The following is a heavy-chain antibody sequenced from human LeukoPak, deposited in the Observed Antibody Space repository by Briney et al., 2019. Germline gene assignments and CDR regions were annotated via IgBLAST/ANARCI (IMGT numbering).Heavy chain of an antibody. J-gene: IGHJ4*02. CDR2: ISASGGST. Sequence: GGSLRLSCAASGFTFSDYYMSWIRQAPGKGLEWVSSISASGGSTYYADSVKGRFTISKDNSKTTLYLQMNSLRAEDTAVYYCAKDQGYGDYWGQGTLVTVSS. CDR3: AKDQGYGDY. D-gene: IGHD5-12*01. V-gene: IGHV3-23*01. CDR1: GFTFSDYY.